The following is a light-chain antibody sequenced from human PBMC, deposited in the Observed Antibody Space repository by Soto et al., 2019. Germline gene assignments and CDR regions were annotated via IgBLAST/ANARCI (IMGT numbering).Light chain of an antibody. CDR1: QSVLFSSTNNNN. CDR3: QQYYSTLFT. V-gene: IGKV4-1*01. J-gene: IGKJ3*01. CDR2: SAS. Sequence: DIVMTQSPESLAVSLGERATINCKSSQSVLFSSTNNNNLAWYQQKPGQPPKLLIYSASTRDSGVPDRFSDSGSGTDFTLTISSLQAEDVAVYYCQQYYSTLFTFGPGTKVDLK.